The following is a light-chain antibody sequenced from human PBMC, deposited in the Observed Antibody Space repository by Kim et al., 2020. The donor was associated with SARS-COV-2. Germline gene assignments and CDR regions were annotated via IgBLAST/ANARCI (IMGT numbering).Light chain of an antibody. V-gene: IGKV3-15*01. J-gene: IGKJ4*01. CDR3: QQYNNWPLT. CDR2: GAS. Sequence: VSPGECAPRSCSASQSVSSNLAWFQQKPGQAPRLLIYGASTRATGIPARFSGSGSGTEFTLTISSLQSEDFAVYYCQQYNNWPLTFGGGTKVDIK. CDR1: QSVSSN.